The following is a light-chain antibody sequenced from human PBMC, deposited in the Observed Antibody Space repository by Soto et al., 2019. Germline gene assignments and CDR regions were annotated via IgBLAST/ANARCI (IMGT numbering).Light chain of an antibody. Sequence: EIVLTQSPGTLSLSPGERATLSCRASQSVSSSYLAWYQQKPGQAPRLLIYGASSRATGIPDRFSGSGSGTDFTITISRLEHEEFAVYYCQQYGSSPRRYTFGQGTKLELQ. V-gene: IGKV3-20*01. J-gene: IGKJ2*01. CDR2: GAS. CDR1: QSVSSSY. CDR3: QQYGSSPRRYT.